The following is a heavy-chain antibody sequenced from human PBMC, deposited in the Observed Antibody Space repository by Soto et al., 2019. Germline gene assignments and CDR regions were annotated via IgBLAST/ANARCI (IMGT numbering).Heavy chain of an antibody. CDR1: GGSIRDDRHT. D-gene: IGHD2-15*01. Sequence: QLQLQESASGLLKPSQTLALTCAVSGGSIRDDRHTWSWIRQPPGRALEWIGYIDHRGNTYYHPSLRRRATLSVDTSKDQFALNLTSVTAADTAFYFCARARGGYYLVNWGRGTLVTVSS. J-gene: IGHJ4*02. CDR2: IDHRGNT. CDR3: ARARGGYYLVN. V-gene: IGHV4-30-2*01.